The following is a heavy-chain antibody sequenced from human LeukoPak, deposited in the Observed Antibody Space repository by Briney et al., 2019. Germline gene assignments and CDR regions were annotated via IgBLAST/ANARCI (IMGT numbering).Heavy chain of an antibody. CDR3: ARGVDWNAIDY. V-gene: IGHV3-21*01. D-gene: IGHD1-1*01. J-gene: IGHJ4*02. CDR2: ISSSSGYI. CDR1: GFTFSSYS. Sequence: PGGSLRLSCAASGFTFSSYSMNWVRQAPGKGLEWVSSISSSSGYIYYADSVKGRFTISRDNAKNSLYLQMNSLRAEDTAVYYCARGVDWNAIDYWGQGTLVTVSS.